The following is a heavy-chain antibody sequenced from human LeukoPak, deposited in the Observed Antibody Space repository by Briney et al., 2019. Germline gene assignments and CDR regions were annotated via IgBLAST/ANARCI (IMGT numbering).Heavy chain of an antibody. CDR2: MSNSGGT. D-gene: IGHD6-13*01. Sequence: SETLSLTCTVSGGSISSSSSYYWAWIRQPPGKGLEWIGTMSNSGGTYYNPSLKSRVAISGDTSKNQFSLKLTSVTAADTAVFYCARRSQTTAGRGIDYWGQGTLVTVSS. CDR3: ARRSQTTAGRGIDY. V-gene: IGHV4-39*01. J-gene: IGHJ4*02. CDR1: GGSISSSSSYY.